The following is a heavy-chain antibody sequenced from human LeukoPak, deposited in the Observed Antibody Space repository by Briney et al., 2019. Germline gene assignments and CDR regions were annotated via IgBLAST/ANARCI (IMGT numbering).Heavy chain of an antibody. CDR2: ISYDGSNK. CDR3: ASEYGYCSSTSCRPYYFDY. CDR1: GFTFSSYA. Sequence: GGSLRLSCAASGFTFSSYAVHWVRQAPGKGLEWVAVISYDGSNKYYADSVKGRFTISRDNSKNTLYLQMNSLRAEDTAVYYCASEYGYCSSTSCRPYYFDYWGQGTLVTVSS. D-gene: IGHD2-2*03. J-gene: IGHJ4*02. V-gene: IGHV3-30*04.